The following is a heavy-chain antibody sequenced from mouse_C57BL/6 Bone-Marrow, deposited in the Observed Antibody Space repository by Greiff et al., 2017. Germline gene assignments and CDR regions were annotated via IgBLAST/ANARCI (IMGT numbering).Heavy chain of an antibody. CDR3: ARSLLYKGGFAY. CDR2: IYPGSGST. J-gene: IGHJ3*01. Sequence: QVQLQQPGAELVKPGASVKMSCKASGYTFTSYWITWVKQRPGQGLEWIGDIYPGSGSTNYNEKFKSKATLTVDTSSSTAYMQLSSLTSEASAVYYCARSLLYKGGFAYWGQGTLVTVSA. D-gene: IGHD1-3*01. V-gene: IGHV1-55*01. CDR1: GYTFTSYW.